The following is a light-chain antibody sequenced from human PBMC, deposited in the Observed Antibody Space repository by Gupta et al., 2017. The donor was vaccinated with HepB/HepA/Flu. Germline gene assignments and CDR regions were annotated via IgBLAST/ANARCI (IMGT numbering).Light chain of an antibody. CDR2: YVS. J-gene: IGLJ2*01. CDR3: SSNTSTSLVV. CDR1: SSDVGGYNY. Sequence: QSPLTQPASVSGSPGQSITISCTGTSSDVGGYNYVSWYQQHPGQAPTLMISYVSNWTAGVSNRFSGSKSGNTPSLTISELQVEDEADYYCSSNTSTSLVVFGGGTKLTVL. V-gene: IGLV2-14*03.